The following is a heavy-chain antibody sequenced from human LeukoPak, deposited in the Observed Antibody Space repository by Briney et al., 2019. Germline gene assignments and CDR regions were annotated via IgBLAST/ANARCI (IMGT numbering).Heavy chain of an antibody. CDR3: AKRGVVIRVILVGFHKEAYYES. V-gene: IGHV3-23*01. Sequence: PGGSLRLSCAVSGITLSNYGMTWVRQAPGKGLEWVAGVSGSGGGTNYADSVKGRFTISRDNAKNTLYLQMNSLRAEDTAVYFCAKRGVVIRVILVGFHKEAYYESWGQGALVTVSS. J-gene: IGHJ4*02. CDR1: GITLSNYG. CDR2: VSGSGGGT. D-gene: IGHD3/OR15-3a*01.